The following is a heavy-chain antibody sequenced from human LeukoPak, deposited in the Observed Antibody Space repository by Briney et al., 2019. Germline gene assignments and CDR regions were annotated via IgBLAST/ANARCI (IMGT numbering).Heavy chain of an antibody. Sequence: GGSLRLSCAASGFTFSSYGMTWVRQAPGKGLEWVSGISGSGGSTYYADSVKGRFTISRDNSKNTLYLQMDSLRAEDTAVYYCATRKPYYFDYWGQGILVTVSS. CDR2: ISGSGGST. CDR1: GFTFSSYG. CDR3: ATRKPYYFDY. V-gene: IGHV3-23*01. J-gene: IGHJ4*02.